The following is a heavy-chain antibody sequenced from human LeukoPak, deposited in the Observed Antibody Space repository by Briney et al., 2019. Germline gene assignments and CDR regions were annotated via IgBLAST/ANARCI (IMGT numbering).Heavy chain of an antibody. Sequence: ASVKVSCKASGYTFTSYDINWVRQATGQGLEWMGWMNPNSGNTGYAQKFQGRVTMTRNTSISTAYMELSSLRSEDTAVYYCTRRPGSCSGDTCYSEYNFDYWGQGTLVTVSS. D-gene: IGHD2-15*01. J-gene: IGHJ4*02. CDR2: MNPNSGNT. V-gene: IGHV1-8*01. CDR1: GYTFTSYD. CDR3: TRRPGSCSGDTCYSEYNFDY.